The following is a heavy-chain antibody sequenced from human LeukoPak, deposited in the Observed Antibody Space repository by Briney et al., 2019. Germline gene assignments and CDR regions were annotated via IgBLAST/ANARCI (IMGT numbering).Heavy chain of an antibody. V-gene: IGHV1-46*01. CDR2: INPSGGST. CDR1: GYTFTNYY. Sequence: ASVKVSCKASGYTFTNYYMHLVRPAPGQGLEWVGIINPSGGSTSYAQKFQGRLTMTRDTSTSTVYMDLSSLRSEDTAVYYCASFIAVAGTEFDYWGQGTLVTVSS. J-gene: IGHJ4*02. CDR3: ASFIAVAGTEFDY. D-gene: IGHD6-13*01.